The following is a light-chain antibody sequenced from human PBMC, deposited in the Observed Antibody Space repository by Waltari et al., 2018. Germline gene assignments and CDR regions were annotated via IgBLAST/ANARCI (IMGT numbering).Light chain of an antibody. CDR2: KVS. Sequence: EVVMTQFPLSLSVTLGQPASISCRSSQSLVPRDGNTYFNWFQQRPGQSPRRLLYKVSNRDSGVPDRFSGSGSGTAFTLTISRVEAEDVGVYYCMQGTDWPWTFGQGTKVEIK. J-gene: IGKJ1*01. CDR3: MQGTDWPWT. V-gene: IGKV2-30*02. CDR1: QSLVPRDGNTY.